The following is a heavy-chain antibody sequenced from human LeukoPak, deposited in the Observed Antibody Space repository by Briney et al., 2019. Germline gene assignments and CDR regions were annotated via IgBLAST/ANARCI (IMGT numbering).Heavy chain of an antibody. J-gene: IGHJ4*02. D-gene: IGHD3-9*01. CDR3: AGGYYDILTGYYPPPYYFDY. Sequence: GGSLRLSCAASGFTFSSYSMNWVRQAPGKGLEWVSSISSSSSYIYYADSVKGRFTISRDNAKNSLYLQMNSLRAEDTAVYYCAGGYYDILTGYYPPPYYFDYWGQGTLVTVSS. CDR2: ISSSSSYI. CDR1: GFTFSSYS. V-gene: IGHV3-21*01.